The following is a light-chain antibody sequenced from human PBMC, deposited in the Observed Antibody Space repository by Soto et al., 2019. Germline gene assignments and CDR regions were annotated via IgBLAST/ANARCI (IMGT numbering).Light chain of an antibody. CDR2: SNN. CDR1: SSNIGSNA. J-gene: IGLJ2*01. CDR3: GAWDDSLNGPV. V-gene: IGLV1-44*01. Sequence: QSVQTQPPSASGTPGQRVTISCSGSSSNIGSNAVNWYQQLPGTAPTLLIYSNNQRPSGVPGRFSGSKSSTSASLAISGLQSEDEADYYCGAWDDSLNGPVFGGGTKVTVL.